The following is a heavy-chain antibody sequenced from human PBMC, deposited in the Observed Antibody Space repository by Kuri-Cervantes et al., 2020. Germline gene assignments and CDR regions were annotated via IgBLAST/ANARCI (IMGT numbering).Heavy chain of an antibody. CDR2: ISSGT. J-gene: IGHJ3*02. D-gene: IGHD1-26*01. V-gene: IGHV3-74*01. CDR3: VRGGVSAPNSFDI. Sequence: GGSLRLSCVASGFTFSNYWMHWVRQAPGKGLVWVSRISSGTIYTDSVKGRFTISRDNAKNTLYLQMNNLRAEDTAVYFCVRGGVSAPNSFDIWGQGTMVTVSS. CDR1: GFTFSNYW.